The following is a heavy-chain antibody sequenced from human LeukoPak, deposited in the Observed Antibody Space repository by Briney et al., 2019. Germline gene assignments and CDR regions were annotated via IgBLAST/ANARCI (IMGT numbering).Heavy chain of an antibody. CDR1: GFTFSSYG. CDR3: AKATWGEIDY. D-gene: IGHD3-16*01. CDR2: ISYDGSNK. V-gene: IGHV3-30*18. J-gene: IGHJ4*02. Sequence: VGSLRLSCAASGFTFSSYGIHCVRQAPGKGLEWGAVISYDGSNKYYADSVKGRFTISRDNSKNTLYLQMTSLRAEDTAVYYCAKATWGEIDYWGQGTLATVSS.